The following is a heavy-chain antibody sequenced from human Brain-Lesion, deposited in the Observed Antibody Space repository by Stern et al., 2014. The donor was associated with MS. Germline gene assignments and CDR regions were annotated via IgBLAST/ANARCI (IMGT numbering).Heavy chain of an antibody. CDR3: STLSPGAGGNYYRHFDY. J-gene: IGHJ4*02. V-gene: IGHV1-24*01. D-gene: IGHD1-26*01. Sequence: VQLVQSGAEVKKPGASVKVPCKVSGYTLTDLSMHWVRQAPRKGLEWMGGFDPEDGETIYAQKFQGRVTMTEDTSTDTAYMELSSLRSEDTAVYYCSTLSPGAGGNYYRHFDYWGQGTLVTVSS. CDR1: GYTLTDLS. CDR2: FDPEDGET.